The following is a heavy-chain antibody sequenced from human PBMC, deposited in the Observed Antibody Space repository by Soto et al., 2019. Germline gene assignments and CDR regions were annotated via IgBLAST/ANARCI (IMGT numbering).Heavy chain of an antibody. CDR3: AKDGKRYSYGYLDYYYGMDV. V-gene: IGHV3-23*01. Sequence: PGGSLRLSCAASGFTFSSYAMSWVSQAQGKGLEWVSAISGSGGSTYYADSVKGRFTISRDNSKNTLYLQMNSLRAEDTAVYYCAKDGKRYSYGYLDYYYGMDVWGQGTTVTVSS. J-gene: IGHJ6*02. CDR1: GFTFSSYA. CDR2: ISGSGGST. D-gene: IGHD5-18*01.